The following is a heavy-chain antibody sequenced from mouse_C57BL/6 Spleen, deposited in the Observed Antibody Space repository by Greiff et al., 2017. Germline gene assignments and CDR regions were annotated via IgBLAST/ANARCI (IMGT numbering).Heavy chain of an antibody. CDR3: ASSTVVAKGYYFDY. J-gene: IGHJ2*01. V-gene: IGHV1-69*01. CDR1: GYTFTSYW. D-gene: IGHD1-1*01. CDR2: IDPSDSYT. Sequence: VQLQQPGAELVMPGASVKLSCKASGYTFTSYWMHWVKQRPGQGLEWIGEIDPSDSYTNYNQKFKGKSTLTVDKSSSTAYMQLSSLTSEDSAVYYCASSTVVAKGYYFDYWGQGTTLTVSS.